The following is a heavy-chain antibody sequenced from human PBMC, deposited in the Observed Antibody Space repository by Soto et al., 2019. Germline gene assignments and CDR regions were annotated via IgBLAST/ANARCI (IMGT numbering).Heavy chain of an antibody. CDR2: ISYHGSNK. CDR1: GFTFSSYG. CDR3: AKDQSYCGGDCTHYYYYGMDV. Sequence: GGSLRLSCAASGFTFSSYGMHWVRQAPGKGLEWVAVISYHGSNKYYADSVKGRFTISRDNSKNTLYLQMNSLRAEDTAVYYCAKDQSYCGGDCTHYYYYGMDVWGQG. V-gene: IGHV3-30*18. D-gene: IGHD2-21*02. J-gene: IGHJ6*02.